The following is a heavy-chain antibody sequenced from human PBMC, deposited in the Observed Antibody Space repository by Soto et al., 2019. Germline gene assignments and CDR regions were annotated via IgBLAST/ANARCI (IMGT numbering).Heavy chain of an antibody. D-gene: IGHD3-10*01. CDR2: IGGSGSSA. CDR1: GFTFKNFA. CDR3: AKDAVAYNGEWDWFDL. V-gene: IGHV3-23*01. Sequence: EVQLLESGGGLVQPGGSLRLSCAASGFTFKNFAVSWVRQAPGRGWEWVSAIGGSGSSANYADSVKGRFTVSRDDSKSTLYLQMSGLRVDDTALYYCAKDAVAYNGEWDWFDLWGQGTLVTVSS. J-gene: IGHJ5*02.